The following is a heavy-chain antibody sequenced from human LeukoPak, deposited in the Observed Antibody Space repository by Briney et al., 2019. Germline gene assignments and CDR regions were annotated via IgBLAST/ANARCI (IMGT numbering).Heavy chain of an antibody. V-gene: IGHV1-69*04. Sequence: SVKVSCTASGGTFSSYGLNWVRQAPGQGLEWMGRSIPILGISTYAQKFQGRVTITADKFTSTTYMELSRLRSDDTAVYYCARAALGTIDYWGQGTLVTVSS. J-gene: IGHJ4*02. CDR1: GGTFSSYG. CDR3: ARAALGTIDY. CDR2: SIPILGIS.